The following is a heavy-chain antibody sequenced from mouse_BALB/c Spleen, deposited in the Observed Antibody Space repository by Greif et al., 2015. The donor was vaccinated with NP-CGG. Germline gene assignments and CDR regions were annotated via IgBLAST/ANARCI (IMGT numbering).Heavy chain of an antibody. CDR1: GYTFTSYW. Sequence: VQLQQPGAELAQPGASVKMSCKASGYTFTSYWMHWVKQRPGQGLEWIGYINPSTGYTEYNQKFKDKATLTADKSSSTAYMQLSSLTSEDSAVYYCAIYDGYYFDYWGQGTTLTVSS. D-gene: IGHD2-3*01. J-gene: IGHJ2*01. V-gene: IGHV1-7*01. CDR2: INPSTGYT. CDR3: AIYDGYYFDY.